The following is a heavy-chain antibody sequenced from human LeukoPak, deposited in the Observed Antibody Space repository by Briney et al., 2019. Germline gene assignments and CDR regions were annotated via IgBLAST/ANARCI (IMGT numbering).Heavy chain of an antibody. CDR1: GYTFTSYY. D-gene: IGHD1-26*01. V-gene: IGHV1-46*01. CDR3: AREGYQWELLRSGWYFDL. CDR2: INSSGGST. Sequence: ASVKVSCKASGYTFTSYYMHWVRQAPGQGLEWMGIINSSGGSTSYAQKFQGRVTMTGDTSTSTVYMELSSLRSEDTAVYYCAREGYQWELLRSGWYFDLWGRGTLVTVSS. J-gene: IGHJ2*01.